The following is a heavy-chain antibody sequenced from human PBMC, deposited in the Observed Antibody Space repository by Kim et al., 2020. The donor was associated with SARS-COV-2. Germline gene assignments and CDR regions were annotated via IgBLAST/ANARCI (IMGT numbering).Heavy chain of an antibody. CDR1: GFTFDDYP. CDR3: AKVDYNKYDALDY. J-gene: IGHJ4*02. D-gene: IGHD4-4*01. CDR2: ISWNSVII. V-gene: IGHV3-9*01. Sequence: GGSLRLSCAASGFTFDDYPMYWVRQTPGKGLEWVSRISWNSVIIAYADSVKGRFTVSRDNAKNTLYLQMTSLRTDDTAFYYCAKVDYNKYDALDYWGQGTRVTVSS.